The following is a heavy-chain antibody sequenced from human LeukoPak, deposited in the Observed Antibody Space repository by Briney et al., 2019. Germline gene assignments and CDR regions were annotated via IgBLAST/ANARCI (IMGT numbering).Heavy chain of an antibody. J-gene: IGHJ5*02. CDR1: GGSISSYY. CDR2: IYYSGST. CDR3: ARWGQNHIQSYDFWSGYYLANWFDP. V-gene: IGHV4-59*01. D-gene: IGHD3-3*01. Sequence: SETLSLTCTVSGGSISSYYWSWIRQPPGKGLEWIGYIYYSGSTNYNPSLKSRVTISVDTSKNQFSLKLSSVTAADTAVYYCARWGQNHIQSYDFWSGYYLANWFDPWGQGTLVTVSS.